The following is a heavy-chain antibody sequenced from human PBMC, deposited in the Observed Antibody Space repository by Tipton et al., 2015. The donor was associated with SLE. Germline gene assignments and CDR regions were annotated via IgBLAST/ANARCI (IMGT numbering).Heavy chain of an antibody. V-gene: IGHV1-18*01. CDR1: GYTFTSYG. D-gene: IGHD3-22*01. Sequence: QSGAEVKKPGASVKVSCKASGYTFTSYGISWVRQAPGQGLEWMGWISAYNGNTNYAQKLQGRVTMTTDTSTSTAYMELRSLRSDDTAVHYCASAGGNSNGYYYDSSGYYPDAFDIWGQGTMVTVSS. CDR3: ASAGGNSNGYYYDSSGYYPDAFDI. J-gene: IGHJ3*02. CDR2: ISAYNGNT.